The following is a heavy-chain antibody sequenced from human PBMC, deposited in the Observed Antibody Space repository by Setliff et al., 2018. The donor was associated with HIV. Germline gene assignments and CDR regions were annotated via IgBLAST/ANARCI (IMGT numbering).Heavy chain of an antibody. CDR2: INQDGNI. D-gene: IGHD3-10*01. CDR3: ASFHNSYGLGVFDH. Sequence: PSETLSLTCAVYGGSFGDNYWNWIRQPPGKGLEWIGEINQDGNINYNPSLKSRVIISLDTSKKQFSLKLSSVTAADTAVYYCASFHNSYGLGVFDHWGQGIRVTVS. J-gene: IGHJ4*02. CDR1: GGSFGDNY. V-gene: IGHV4-34*01.